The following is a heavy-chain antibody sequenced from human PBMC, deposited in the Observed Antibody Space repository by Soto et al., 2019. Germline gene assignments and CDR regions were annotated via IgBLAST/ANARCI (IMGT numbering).Heavy chain of an antibody. V-gene: IGHV3-7*01. CDR1: GFTFSSYW. CDR3: ARARCYYYFCSGYYLDY. Sequence: GGSLRLSCAASGFTFSSYWMSWVLQAPWKGLEWVANIKQDGSEKYYVDSVKGRFTISRDNAKNSLYLQMNSLRAEDTAVYYCARARCYYYFCSGYYLDYPAKGNPVTVSS. J-gene: IGHJ4*02. D-gene: IGHD3-3*01. CDR2: IKQDGSEK.